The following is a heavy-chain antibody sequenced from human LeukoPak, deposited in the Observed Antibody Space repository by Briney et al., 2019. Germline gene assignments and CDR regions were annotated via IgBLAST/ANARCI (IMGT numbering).Heavy chain of an antibody. CDR2: IYYSGST. CDR3: ARRGGYCSGGSCYSWGY. V-gene: IGHV4-39*01. D-gene: IGHD2-15*01. J-gene: IGHJ4*02. Sequence: SETLSLTCSVFGGSISSYYWGWIRQPPGKGLEWIGSIYYSGSTYYNPSLKSRVTISVDTSQNQFSLKLSSVTAADTAVYYCARRGGYCSGGSCYSWGYWGQGTLVTVSS. CDR1: GGSISSYY.